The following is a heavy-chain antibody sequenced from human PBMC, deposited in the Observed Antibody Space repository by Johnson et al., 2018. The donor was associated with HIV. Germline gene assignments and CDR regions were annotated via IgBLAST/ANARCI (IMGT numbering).Heavy chain of an antibody. V-gene: IGHV3-11*04. CDR2: ISSSGTTK. Sequence: QVQLVESGGGLVKPGGSLTVSCAGFGFTFSDYYVTWIRQAPGKGLAWVSYISSSGTTKNYADPVKGRFTISRDNSKNTMYLQMNSLRAEDTAIYYCAKGIEAGWQVDAVDIWGQGTMVTVSS. CDR1: GFTFSDYY. J-gene: IGHJ3*02. CDR3: AKGIEAGWQVDAVDI. D-gene: IGHD6-19*01.